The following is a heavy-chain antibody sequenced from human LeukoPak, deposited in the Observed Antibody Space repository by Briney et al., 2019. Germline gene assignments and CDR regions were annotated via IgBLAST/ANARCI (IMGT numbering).Heavy chain of an antibody. Sequence: ASVKVSCKASGYTFTSYAMDWVRQAPGQGLEWMGWINPNSGGTNYAQKFQGRVTMTRDTSISTAYMELSRLRSDDTAVYYCASRQSSTYYSSSYFDYWGQGTLVTVSS. J-gene: IGHJ4*02. CDR3: ASRQSSTYYSSSYFDY. CDR1: GYTFTSYA. CDR2: INPNSGGT. D-gene: IGHD6-6*01. V-gene: IGHV1-2*02.